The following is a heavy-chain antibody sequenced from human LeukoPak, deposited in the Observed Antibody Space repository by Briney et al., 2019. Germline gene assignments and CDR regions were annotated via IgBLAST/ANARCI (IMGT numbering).Heavy chain of an antibody. J-gene: IGHJ3*02. CDR3: ARDEDYGDSHYALDI. CDR1: GFTFSSYS. Sequence: GGSLRLSCAASGFTFSSYSMNWVRQAPGKGLEWVSSISSSSSYIYYADSVKGRFTISRDNAKNSLYLQMNSLRAEDTAVYYCARDEDYGDSHYALDIWGQGTMVTVSS. D-gene: IGHD4-17*01. V-gene: IGHV3-21*01. CDR2: ISSSSSYI.